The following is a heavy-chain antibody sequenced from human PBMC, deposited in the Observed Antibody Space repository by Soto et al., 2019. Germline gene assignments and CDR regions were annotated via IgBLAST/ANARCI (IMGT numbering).Heavy chain of an antibody. D-gene: IGHD6-13*01. CDR3: AKDLGYYSSSWPSY. J-gene: IGHJ4*02. V-gene: IGHV3-30*02. Sequence: SVRGRFTISRDNSKNTVYLQMNSLRAEDTAVYYCAKDLGYYSSSWPSYWGQGTLVTVSS.